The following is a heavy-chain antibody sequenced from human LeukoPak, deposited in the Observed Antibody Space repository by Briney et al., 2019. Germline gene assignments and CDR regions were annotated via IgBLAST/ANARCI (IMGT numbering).Heavy chain of an antibody. CDR1: GSTFSSYA. J-gene: IGHJ4*02. V-gene: IGHV3-23*01. CDR2: ISGSGGST. CDR3: AKGGVPAARVPDY. Sequence: GGSLRLSCAASGSTFSSYAMCWVRQAPGKGLEWVSAISGSGGSTYYADSVKGRFTISRDNSKNTLYLQMNSLRAEDTAVYYCAKGGVPAARVPDYWGQGTLVTVSS. D-gene: IGHD2-2*01.